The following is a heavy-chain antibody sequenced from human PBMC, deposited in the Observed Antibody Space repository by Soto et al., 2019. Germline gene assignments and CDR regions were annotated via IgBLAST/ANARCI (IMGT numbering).Heavy chain of an antibody. V-gene: IGHV1-18*01. CDR1: GYTFTSYG. CDR2: ISAYNGNT. CDR3: ARGRHPMLTDAFDI. J-gene: IGHJ3*02. Sequence: GASVKVSCKASGYTFTSYGIIWVRQAPGQGLEWMGWISAYNGNTNYAQKLQGRVTMTTDTSTSTAYMELRSLRSDDTAVYYCARGRHPMLTDAFDIWGQGTMVTVSS. D-gene: IGHD3-16*01.